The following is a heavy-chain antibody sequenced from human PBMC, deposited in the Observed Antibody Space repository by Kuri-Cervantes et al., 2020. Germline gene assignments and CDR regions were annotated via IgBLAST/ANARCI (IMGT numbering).Heavy chain of an antibody. CDR3: ARDRDPIVVVIGYFQH. CDR1: GFTFSSYG. CDR2: ISYDGSNK. V-gene: IGHV3-30*03. D-gene: IGHD3-22*01. J-gene: IGHJ1*01. Sequence: GESLKISCAASGFTFSSYGMHWVRQAPGEGLEWVAVISYDGSNKYYADSVKGRFTISRDNSKNTLYLQMNSLRAEDTAVYYCARDRDPIVVVIGYFQHWGQGTLVTVSS.